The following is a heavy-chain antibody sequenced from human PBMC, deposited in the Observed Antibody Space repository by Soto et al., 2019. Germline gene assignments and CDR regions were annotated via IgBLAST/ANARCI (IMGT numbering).Heavy chain of an antibody. V-gene: IGHV1-2*02. CDR3: ARAPGDLVYYFDY. CDR2: INPNSGGT. Sequence: ASVKVSCKASGYTFTSSGISWVRQAPGQGLEWMGWINPNSGGTNYAQKFQGRVTMTRDTSISTGYMELRGLRSDDTAVYHCARAPGDLVYYFDYWGQGTLVTVSS. CDR1: GYTFTSSG. D-gene: IGHD7-27*01. J-gene: IGHJ4*02.